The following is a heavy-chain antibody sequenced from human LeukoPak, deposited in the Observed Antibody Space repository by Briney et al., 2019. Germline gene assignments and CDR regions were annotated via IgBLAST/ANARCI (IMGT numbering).Heavy chain of an antibody. D-gene: IGHD6-19*01. Sequence: GASVKVSCKASGYTFTSYYMHWVRQAPGQGLEWMGIINPSGGSTSYAQKFQGRVTMSRDTSTSTVYMELSSLRPEDTAVYYCARPTVGSSGWYVEAFDIWGQGTMVTVSS. V-gene: IGHV1-46*01. CDR2: INPSGGST. CDR1: GYTFTSYY. CDR3: ARPTVGSSGWYVEAFDI. J-gene: IGHJ3*02.